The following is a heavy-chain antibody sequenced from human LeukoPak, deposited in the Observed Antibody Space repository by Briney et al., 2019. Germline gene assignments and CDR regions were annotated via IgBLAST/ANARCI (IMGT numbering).Heavy chain of an antibody. Sequence: SETLSLTCSVSGRSFNTYYWSWIRQPAGKALEWIGRIHTSGSADYSPSLQSRVTISVDMSKKEFSLKLTSVTAADTAVYYRARDIVYLIDEDYGWGQGILVTVSS. V-gene: IGHV4-4*07. D-gene: IGHD4-17*01. J-gene: IGHJ4*02. CDR2: IHTSGSA. CDR1: GRSFNTYY. CDR3: ARDIVYLIDEDYG.